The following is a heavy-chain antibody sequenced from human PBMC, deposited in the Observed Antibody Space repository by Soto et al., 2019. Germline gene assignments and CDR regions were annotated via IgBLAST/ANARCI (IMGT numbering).Heavy chain of an antibody. CDR1: GFSISSGYYY. CDR3: AREGGLAYCGGDCLYNWFDP. CDR2: RSYSGST. Sequence: SDTLSLTCTFSGFSISSGYYYWSWVRQHPGKGLEWIGYRSYSGSTYYNPSLKSRVTIVVDTSRNQFSLRLSSVTAADTAVYYCAREGGLAYCGGDCLYNWFDPWGQGTLVTVSS. D-gene: IGHD2-21*02. V-gene: IGHV4-31*03. J-gene: IGHJ5*02.